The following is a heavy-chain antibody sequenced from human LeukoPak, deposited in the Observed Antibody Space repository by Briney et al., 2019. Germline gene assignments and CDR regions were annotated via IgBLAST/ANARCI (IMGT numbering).Heavy chain of an antibody. CDR1: GGSISSYY. CDR2: IYYSGST. D-gene: IGHD3-10*01. V-gene: IGHV4-59*01. CDR3: ARSDPITMVRGVTSGHFDY. Sequence: SETLSLTCTVSGGSISSYYWSWIRQPPGKGLEWIGYIYYSGSTNYNPSLKSRVTISVDTSKNQFSLKLSSVTAADTAVYYCARSDPITMVRGVTSGHFDYWGQGTLVTVFS. J-gene: IGHJ4*02.